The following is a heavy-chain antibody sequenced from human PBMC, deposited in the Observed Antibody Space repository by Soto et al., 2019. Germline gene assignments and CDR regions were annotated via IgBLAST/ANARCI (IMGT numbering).Heavy chain of an antibody. CDR2: IIPIFGTA. CDR1: GGTFSSYA. V-gene: IGHV1-69*13. J-gene: IGHJ3*02. Sequence: GASVKVSCKASGGTFSSYAISWVRQAPGQGLEWMGGIIPIFGTANYAQKFQGRVTITADESTSTAYMELSSLRSEDTAVHYCARGMGLKGAFDIWGQGTMVTVSS. D-gene: IGHD3-16*01. CDR3: ARGMGLKGAFDI.